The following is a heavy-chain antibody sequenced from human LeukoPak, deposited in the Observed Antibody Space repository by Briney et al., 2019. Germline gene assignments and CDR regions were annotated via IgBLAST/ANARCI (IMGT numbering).Heavy chain of an antibody. Sequence: GASVKVSCKASGYTFTSYGISWVRQAPGQGLEWMGWISAYNGNTNYAQKLQGRGTMTTDTYTSTAYMELRSLRSDDTAVYYCARDYLVDTAMALLFDYWGQGTLVTVSS. CDR2: ISAYNGNT. D-gene: IGHD5-18*01. CDR1: GYTFTSYG. V-gene: IGHV1-18*01. J-gene: IGHJ4*02. CDR3: ARDYLVDTAMALLFDY.